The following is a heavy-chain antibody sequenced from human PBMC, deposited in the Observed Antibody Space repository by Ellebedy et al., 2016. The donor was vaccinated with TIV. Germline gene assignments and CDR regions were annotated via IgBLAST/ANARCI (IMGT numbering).Heavy chain of an antibody. J-gene: IGHJ6*02. CDR2: ISGGGDRT. Sequence: GESLKISCAASGFTFSSYAMTWVRQAPGKGLEWVSGISGGGDRTYYADSVKGRFTISRDNSKNTLYLQMNSLRAEATAVYYCARRYFDSYGMDVWGQGTTVTVSS. CDR1: GFTFSSYA. D-gene: IGHD3-9*01. CDR3: ARRYFDSYGMDV. V-gene: IGHV3-23*01.